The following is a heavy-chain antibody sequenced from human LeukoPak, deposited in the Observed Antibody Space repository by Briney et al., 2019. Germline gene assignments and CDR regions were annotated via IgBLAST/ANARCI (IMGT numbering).Heavy chain of an antibody. CDR2: ISAYNGNT. V-gene: IGHV1-18*04. J-gene: IGHJ4*02. D-gene: IGHD6-13*01. CDR3: ARGAGYSSSWYPPGVDC. Sequence: ASVKVSCKASGYTFTSYGISWVRQAPGQGLEWMGWISAYNGNTNYAQKLQGRVTMTTDTSTSTAYMELRSLRSDDTAVYYCARGAGYSSSWYPPGVDCWGQGTLVTVSS. CDR1: GYTFTSYG.